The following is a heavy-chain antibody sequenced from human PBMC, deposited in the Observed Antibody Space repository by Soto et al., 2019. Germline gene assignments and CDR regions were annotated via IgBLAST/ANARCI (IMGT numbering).Heavy chain of an antibody. J-gene: IGHJ6*03. Sequence: GGSLRLSCAASGFTVSSNYMSWVRQAPGKGLEWVSVIYSGGSTYYADSVKGRFTISRDNSKNTLYLQMNSLRAEDTAVYYCARGVCSGGSCYSKWWYYIDVWGKGTTVTVSS. CDR1: GFTVSSNY. CDR3: ARGVCSGGSCYSKWWYYIDV. V-gene: IGHV3-66*01. D-gene: IGHD2-15*01. CDR2: IYSGGST.